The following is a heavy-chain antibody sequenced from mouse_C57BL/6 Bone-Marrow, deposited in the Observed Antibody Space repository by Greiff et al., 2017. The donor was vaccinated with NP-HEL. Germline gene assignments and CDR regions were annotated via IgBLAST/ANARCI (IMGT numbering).Heavy chain of an antibody. V-gene: IGHV1-55*01. CDR1: GYTFTSYW. D-gene: IGHD1-1*01. CDR2: IYPGSGST. J-gene: IGHJ1*03. Sequence: VKLQQPGAELVKPGASVKMSCKASGYTFTSYWITWVKQRPGQGLEWIGDIYPGSGSTNYNEKFKSKATLTVDTSSSTAYMQLSSLTSEDSAVYYCARTTRGYFDVWGTGTTVTVSS. CDR3: ARTTRGYFDV.